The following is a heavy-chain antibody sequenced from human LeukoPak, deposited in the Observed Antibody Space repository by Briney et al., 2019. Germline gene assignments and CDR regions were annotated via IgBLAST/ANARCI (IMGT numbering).Heavy chain of an antibody. CDR1: GFTFSDYN. D-gene: IGHD3-16*01. CDR3: ARDLIGRVTYDY. J-gene: IGHJ4*02. Sequence: PGGSLRLSFAASGFTFSDYNMHWVRQAPGKGLDWVALMSPDGNKKYYADSVKGRFTISRDNSKNTVDLQLNSLRAEDTAVYYCARDLIGRVTYDYCGQGTLVTVSS. V-gene: IGHV3-30-3*01. CDR2: MSPDGNKK.